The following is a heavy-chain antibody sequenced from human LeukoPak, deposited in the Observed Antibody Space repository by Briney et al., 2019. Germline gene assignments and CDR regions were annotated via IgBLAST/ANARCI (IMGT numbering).Heavy chain of an antibody. CDR2: IRGDGGGA. V-gene: IGHV3-23*01. D-gene: IGHD4-17*01. Sequence: GGSLRLSCAAPGLTFSNYAMTWVRQAPGKGLEWVSSIRGDGGGAVYTDSVRGRFTTSRDNSKNMLYLQMDSLRAEDTALYYCTKDPNGDYIGAFDPWGQGTLVTVSS. J-gene: IGHJ5*02. CDR3: TKDPNGDYIGAFDP. CDR1: GLTFSNYA.